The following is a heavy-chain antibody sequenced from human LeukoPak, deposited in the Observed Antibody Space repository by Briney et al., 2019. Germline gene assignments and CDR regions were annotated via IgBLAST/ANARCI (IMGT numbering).Heavy chain of an antibody. J-gene: IGHJ4*02. D-gene: IGHD1-1*01. Sequence: ASVYPSSKVSAYTFSSYGVSCVRQAPGQGLEWMGWSSAYNGNTNYAQKLQDRVTVTTDTSTSTAYMELRSLRSDDTAVYYCARVRMQSLEPIDYWGQGTLVTVSS. CDR2: SSAYNGNT. V-gene: IGHV1-18*01. CDR1: AYTFSSYG. CDR3: ARVRMQSLEPIDY.